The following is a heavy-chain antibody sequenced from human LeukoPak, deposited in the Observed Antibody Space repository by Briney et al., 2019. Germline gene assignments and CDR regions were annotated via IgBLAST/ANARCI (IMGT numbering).Heavy chain of an antibody. CDR2: IYHSGST. V-gene: IGHV4-39*01. J-gene: IGHJ6*02. D-gene: IGHD2-15*01. Sequence: SETLSLTCSVSGGSISSSNYYWGWIRQPPGKGLEWIGSIYHSGSTYYNPSLKSRVSISVDTSKNQFSLKLSSVTAADTAVYFCARRTPPYYYGMDVWGQGTTVTVSS. CDR3: ARRTPPYYYGMDV. CDR1: GGSISSSNYY.